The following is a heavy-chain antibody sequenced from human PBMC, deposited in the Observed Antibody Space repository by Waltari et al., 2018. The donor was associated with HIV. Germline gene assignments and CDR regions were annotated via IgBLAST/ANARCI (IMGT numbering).Heavy chain of an antibody. CDR2: IRESGDYT. V-gene: IGHV3-23*01. Sequence: VQLLESGGGLVQSGGSLRLSCKGSGFTFRSYAMNWLRQAPGKGLEWVSSIRESGDYTYYADSVKGRFTISRDNSKKTLYLQMNSLRAEDTAVYYCAQSEAAAGSYNWFDPWGQGTLVAVSS. D-gene: IGHD6-13*01. CDR3: AQSEAAAGSYNWFDP. J-gene: IGHJ5*02. CDR1: GFTFRSYA.